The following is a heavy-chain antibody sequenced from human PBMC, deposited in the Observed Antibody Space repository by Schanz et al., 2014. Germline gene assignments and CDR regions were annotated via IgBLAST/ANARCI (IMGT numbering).Heavy chain of an antibody. D-gene: IGHD5-18*01. CDR3: ARSVGMVRRYFDS. Sequence: QVQLQESGPGLVKPSGTLSLTCAVSGGSISNANWWSWVRQPPGKGLQWIGEVYHSGGTNYNPSLKSGVTISRDVSKNQFSLRLNSVTAADTAVYYCARSVGMVRRYFDSWGQGNLVTVSS. V-gene: IGHV4-4*02. CDR1: GGSISNANW. J-gene: IGHJ4*02. CDR2: VYHSGGT.